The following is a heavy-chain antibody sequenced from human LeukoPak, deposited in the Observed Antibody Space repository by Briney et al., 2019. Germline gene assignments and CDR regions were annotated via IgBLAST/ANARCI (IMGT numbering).Heavy chain of an antibody. V-gene: IGHV3-23*01. J-gene: IGHJ4*02. CDR3: ARKRGYSYGPPDY. CDR2: ISGSGSST. Sequence: GGSLRLSCAASGFTFSNYAMSWVRQAPGKGLEWVSTISGSGSSTYYADSVKGRFTVSRDNSRNTLYLQMDSLRAEDSAVYYCARKRGYSYGPPDYWGQGTLVTVSS. D-gene: IGHD5-18*01. CDR1: GFTFSNYA.